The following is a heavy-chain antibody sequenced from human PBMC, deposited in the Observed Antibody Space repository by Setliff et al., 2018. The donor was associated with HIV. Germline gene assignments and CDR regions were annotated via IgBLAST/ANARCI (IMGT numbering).Heavy chain of an antibody. D-gene: IGHD3-22*01. CDR1: GGSISSTTYW. J-gene: IGHJ5*02. V-gene: IGHV4-39*01. Sequence: SETLSLTCTVSGGSISSTTYWWGWIRQPPGKGLEWIGTIYYNGNTFYDPSLKSRVTISIDMSKNQFSLKLTSVAAADTAVYYCAKRPGYGYYLIDPWGQGTLVTVSS. CDR3: AKRPGYGYYLIDP. CDR2: IYYNGNT.